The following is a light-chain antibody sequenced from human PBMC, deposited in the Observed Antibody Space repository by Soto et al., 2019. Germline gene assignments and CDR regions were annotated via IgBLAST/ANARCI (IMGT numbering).Light chain of an antibody. CDR2: GAS. CDR1: QSVSNNY. Sequence: EIVLTQSPGTLSLSPGKRATLSCRASQSVSNNYLAWYQQKPGQAPRLLIYGASNRATGIPDRFSGSGSGTEFTLTISRLEPEDFAVYYCQQYGSSGTFGQGTKVDIK. J-gene: IGKJ1*01. CDR3: QQYGSSGT. V-gene: IGKV3-20*01.